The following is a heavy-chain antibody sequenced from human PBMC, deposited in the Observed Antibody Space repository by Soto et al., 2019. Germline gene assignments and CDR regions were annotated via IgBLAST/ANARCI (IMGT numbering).Heavy chain of an antibody. CDR2: ISDSGIKT. CDR3: AKDGIRKDDY. J-gene: IGHJ4*02. V-gene: IGHV3-23*01. Sequence: HPGGSLRLSCSASGFSISDYAMSWVRQAPGKGLEWVSSISDSGIKTFYADSVKGRFAISRDTSKNTVYMQMNNLRVEDTALYFCAKDGIRKDDYWGQGTVVTVSS. CDR1: GFSISDYA.